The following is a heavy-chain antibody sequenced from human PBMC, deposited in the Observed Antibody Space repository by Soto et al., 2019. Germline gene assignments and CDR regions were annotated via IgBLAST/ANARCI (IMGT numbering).Heavy chain of an antibody. CDR1: GFTFSSYA. Sequence: EVQLLESGGGLVQPGGSLRLSCAASGFTFSSYAMSWVRQAPGKGLEWVSAISGSGGSTYYADSVKGRFTISRVNSKNTLYLQMNRLRAEDTAVYYCAKAKGAAAGPALDYWGQGTLVTVSS. J-gene: IGHJ4*02. D-gene: IGHD6-13*01. CDR3: AKAKGAAAGPALDY. V-gene: IGHV3-23*01. CDR2: ISGSGGST.